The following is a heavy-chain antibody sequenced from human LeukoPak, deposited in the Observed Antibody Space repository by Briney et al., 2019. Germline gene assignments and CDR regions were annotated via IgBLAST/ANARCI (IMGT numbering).Heavy chain of an antibody. V-gene: IGHV7-4-1*02. CDR3: ARLGMDSSGWYFDY. J-gene: IGHJ4*02. Sequence: ASVKVSCKSSGYTFTNYAMNWVRQAPGQGLEWMGWINTNTGNATYAQGFTGRFVFSLDTSVSTAYLQTSSLKAEDTAVYYCARLGMDSSGWYFDYWGQGTLVTVSS. CDR2: INTNTGNA. CDR1: GYTFTNYA. D-gene: IGHD6-19*01.